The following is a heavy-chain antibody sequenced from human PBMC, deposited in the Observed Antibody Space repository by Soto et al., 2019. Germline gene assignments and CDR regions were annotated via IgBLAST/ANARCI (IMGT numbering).Heavy chain of an antibody. Sequence: VQLVESGGGVVQPGGSLRLSCEASGFTFSRHALTWVRQAPGKGLEWVSAISASGGSTYDADSVKGRFTISRDNSKNTLYLQMNSLRAEDTAVYYCAKTPGVILVVTSFDHWGQGTLVTVSS. CDR2: ISASGGST. CDR1: GFTFSRHA. D-gene: IGHD3-22*01. J-gene: IGHJ4*02. V-gene: IGHV3-23*04. CDR3: AKTPGVILVVTSFDH.